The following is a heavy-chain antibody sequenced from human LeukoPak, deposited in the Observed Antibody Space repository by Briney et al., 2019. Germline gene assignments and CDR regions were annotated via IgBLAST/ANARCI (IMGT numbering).Heavy chain of an antibody. Sequence: GASVKVSCKASGGTFSSYAISWVRQAPGQGLEWMGRIIPILGIANYAQKFQGRVTITADKSTSTAYMELSSLRSEDTAVYYCARAKNYDILTGYSEENWFDPWGQGTLVSVSS. D-gene: IGHD3-9*01. J-gene: IGHJ5*02. V-gene: IGHV1-69*04. CDR3: ARAKNYDILTGYSEENWFDP. CDR1: GGTFSSYA. CDR2: IIPILGIA.